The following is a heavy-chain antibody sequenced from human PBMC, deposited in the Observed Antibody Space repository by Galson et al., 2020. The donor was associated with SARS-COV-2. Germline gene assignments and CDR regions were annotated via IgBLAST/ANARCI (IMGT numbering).Heavy chain of an antibody. V-gene: IGHV4-59*01. D-gene: IGHD5-12*01. CDR3: ARGVSGGSSGYDLDHSRQQLVLYYFDY. CDR2: IYYSGST. CDR1: GGSISSYY. Sequence: ASETLSLTCTVSGGSISSYYWSWIRQPPGKGLEWIGYIYYSGSTNYNPSLKSRVTISVDTSKNQFSLKLSSVTAADTAVYYCARGVSGGSSGYDLDHSRQQLVLYYFDYWGQGTLVTVSS. J-gene: IGHJ4*02.